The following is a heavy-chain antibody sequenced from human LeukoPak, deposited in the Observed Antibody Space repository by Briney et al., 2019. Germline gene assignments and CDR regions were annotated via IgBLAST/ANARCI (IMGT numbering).Heavy chain of an antibody. CDR1: GFTFSTYW. CDR3: ARDQKHGYTCGYPLDY. D-gene: IGHD5-18*01. CDR2: IKEDGSLK. J-gene: IGHJ4*02. V-gene: IGHV3-7*01. Sequence: PGGSLRLSCAASGFTFSTYWMTWVRLAPGKGLEWVANIKEDGSLKYYVDSVKGRFTISRDNAKNSLYLQMNSLRDEDTAVYYCARDQKHGYTCGYPLDYWGQGTLVTVSS.